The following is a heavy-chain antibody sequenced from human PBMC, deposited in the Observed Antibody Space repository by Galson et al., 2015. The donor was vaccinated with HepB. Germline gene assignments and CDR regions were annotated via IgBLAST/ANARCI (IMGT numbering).Heavy chain of an antibody. V-gene: IGHV1-69*13. CDR2: IIPIFGTA. CDR1: GGTFSSYA. Sequence: SVKVSCKASGGTFSSYAISWVRQAPGHGLEWMGGIIPIFGTANYAQKFQGRVTITADESTSTAYMELSSLRSEDTAVYYCASPYYGSGSKIKTYFDYWGQGTLVAVSS. CDR3: ASPYYGSGSKIKTYFDY. D-gene: IGHD3-10*01. J-gene: IGHJ4*02.